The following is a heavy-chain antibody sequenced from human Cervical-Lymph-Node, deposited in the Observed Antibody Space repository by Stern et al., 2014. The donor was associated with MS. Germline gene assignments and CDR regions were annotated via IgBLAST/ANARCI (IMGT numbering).Heavy chain of an antibody. J-gene: IGHJ4*02. D-gene: IGHD1-26*01. CDR1: GFTFSSYS. CDR2: ISSSSSYI. V-gene: IGHV3-21*01. CDR3: ARDRGRSEWEPQLI. Sequence: VQLVQSGGGLVKPGGSLRLSCAASGFTFSSYSMNWVRQAPGKGLEWVSSISSSSSYIYYADSVKGRFTISRDNAKNSLYLQMNSLRAEDTAVYYCARDRGRSEWEPQLIWGQGTLVTVSS.